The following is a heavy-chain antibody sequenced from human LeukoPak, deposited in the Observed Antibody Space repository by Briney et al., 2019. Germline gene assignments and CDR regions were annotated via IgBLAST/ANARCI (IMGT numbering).Heavy chain of an antibody. CDR3: AKDSGVVGSSFDY. Sequence: GGSLRLSCAASGFTFDDYAMHWVRHAPGKGLEWVSGISWNSGSIGYADSVKGRFTISRDNAKNSLYLQMNSLRAEDTALYYCAKDSGVVGSSFDYWGQGTLVTVSS. CDR2: ISWNSGSI. V-gene: IGHV3-9*01. CDR1: GFTFDDYA. D-gene: IGHD2-15*01. J-gene: IGHJ4*02.